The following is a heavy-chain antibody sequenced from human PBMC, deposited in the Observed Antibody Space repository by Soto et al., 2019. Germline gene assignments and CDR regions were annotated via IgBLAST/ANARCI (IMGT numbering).Heavy chain of an antibody. D-gene: IGHD3-10*01. J-gene: IGHJ4*02. Sequence: QVQLVQSGAELKKPGSSVKVSCKASGDTFSFYTINWVRQAPGLGREWMGRVNPILSMSNYAQKVQGRVTMTADKSTSKAYMELRSLRSEDTAFYYCATSYGSGYRAFDYWGQGALVTVSS. CDR1: GDTFSFYT. V-gene: IGHV1-69*02. CDR3: ATSYGSGYRAFDY. CDR2: VNPILSMS.